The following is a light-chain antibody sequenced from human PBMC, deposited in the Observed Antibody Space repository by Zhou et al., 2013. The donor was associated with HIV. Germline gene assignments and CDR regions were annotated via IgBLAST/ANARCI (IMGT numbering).Light chain of an antibody. CDR3: QQYNTYST. CDR2: GAS. J-gene: IGKJ3*01. Sequence: VMTQSPATLSVSPGGRASLSCRASQNINANLAWYQQKSGQAPRLLISGASTRATGFPARFSGSGSGTEFTLTISSLQSEDFALYFCQQYNTYSTFGPGTTVDIK. V-gene: IGKV3-15*01. CDR1: QNINAN.